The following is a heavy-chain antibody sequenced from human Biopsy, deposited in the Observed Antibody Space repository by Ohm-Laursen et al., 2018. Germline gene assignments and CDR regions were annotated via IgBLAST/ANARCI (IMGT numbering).Heavy chain of an antibody. CDR1: GFSLSARGMC. V-gene: IGHV2-70*11. CDR3: ARTPILIVSAGLVYRHRRHLQGMDV. D-gene: IGHD6-13*01. J-gene: IGHJ6*02. Sequence: TQTLTLTSSFSGFSLSARGMCVRWIRQAPGKALEWLARVDWDDYKDYSASLQTKLSISKDTSNDQVVLTVNNVDPADTAIYYCARTPILIVSAGLVYRHRRHLQGMDVWGQGIAVTVS. CDR2: VDWDDYK.